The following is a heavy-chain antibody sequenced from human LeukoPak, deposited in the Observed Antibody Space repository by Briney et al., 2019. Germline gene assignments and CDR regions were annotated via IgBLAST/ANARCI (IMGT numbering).Heavy chain of an antibody. Sequence: SVKVSCKASGYTFTGYYLHWVRQAPGLGLEWMGSIKPNSCGTNYAQKFQGRVTMTRDTPISTAYMELSRLRSDDTAVYYCARHTSHSSDAFEIWGQGTMVTVSS. CDR2: IKPNSCGT. D-gene: IGHD6-6*01. CDR3: ARHTSHSSDAFEI. V-gene: IGHV1-2*02. CDR1: GYTFTGYY. J-gene: IGHJ3*02.